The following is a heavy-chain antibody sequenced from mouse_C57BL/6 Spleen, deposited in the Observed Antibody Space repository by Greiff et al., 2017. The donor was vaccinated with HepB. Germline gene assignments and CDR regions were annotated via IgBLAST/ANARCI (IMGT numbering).Heavy chain of an antibody. J-gene: IGHJ4*01. V-gene: IGHV1-15*01. D-gene: IGHD2-1*01. CDR1: GYTFTDYE. CDR2: IDPETGGT. Sequence: VQLQQSGAELVRPGASVTLSCKASGYTFTDYEMHWVKQTPVHGLEWIGSIDPETGGTAYNQKFKGKAILTADKSSSPAYLELRSLTSEDSAFYYCTKCNLYAMDFWGEGTSVTVSS. CDR3: TKCNLYAMDF.